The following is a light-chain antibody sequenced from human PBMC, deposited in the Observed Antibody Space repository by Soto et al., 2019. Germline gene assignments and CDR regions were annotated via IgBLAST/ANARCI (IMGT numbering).Light chain of an antibody. CDR3: EAWDDSLNGVV. J-gene: IGLJ2*01. Sequence: QSVLTQPPSASGTPGQRVTISCSGSSSNIGSNAVNWYQQLPGMAPKLLIYSNNQRPSGVPDRFSGSRSGTSASLAIGGLQSEDEADYYCEAWDDSLNGVVFGGGTKLTVL. CDR2: SNN. CDR1: SSNIGSNA. V-gene: IGLV1-44*01.